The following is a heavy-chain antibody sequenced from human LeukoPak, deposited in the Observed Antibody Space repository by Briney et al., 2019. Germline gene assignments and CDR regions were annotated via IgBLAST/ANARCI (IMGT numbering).Heavy chain of an antibody. Sequence: GGSLRLSCAASGFTFSSYSLNWVRQAPGKGLEWASFISSSSITIYYADSVKGRFTISRDNAEKSLYLQMNSLRAEDTAVYYCARDRGGSYSAIDYWGQGTLVTVSS. J-gene: IGHJ4*02. CDR1: GFTFSSYS. V-gene: IGHV3-48*04. CDR2: ISSSSITI. CDR3: ARDRGGSYSAIDY. D-gene: IGHD2-15*01.